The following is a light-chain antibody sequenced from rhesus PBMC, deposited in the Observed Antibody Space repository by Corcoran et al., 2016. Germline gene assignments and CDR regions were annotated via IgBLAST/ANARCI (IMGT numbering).Light chain of an antibody. J-gene: IGKJ1*01. CDR2: AAS. CDR1: QGISNA. V-gene: IGKV1-33*02. Sequence: DIQMSQSPSSLSASVGDKVTITCRASQGISNALAWYQQKPGKAPNLLIYAASSLESGVPSRFSGSRSGTDFTLTITSLQPEDFATYYVLQYSSSPRTFGQGTKVEIK. CDR3: LQYSSSPRT.